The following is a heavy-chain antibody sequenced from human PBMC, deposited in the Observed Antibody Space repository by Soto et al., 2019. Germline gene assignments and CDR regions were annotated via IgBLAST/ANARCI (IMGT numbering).Heavy chain of an antibody. CDR3: ARDWSRYFDSSGLMWFY. Sequence: GASVKVSCKASGYTFNYYGISWVRQAPGQGLEWVGWISAHNGDTKYAQNLQGRLTLTTDTSTSTAYMELTSLTSDDTAVYYCARDWSRYFDSSGLMWFYLGQRTLDTVSS. J-gene: IGHJ4*02. CDR2: ISAHNGDT. CDR1: GYTFNYYG. D-gene: IGHD3-22*01. V-gene: IGHV1-18*04.